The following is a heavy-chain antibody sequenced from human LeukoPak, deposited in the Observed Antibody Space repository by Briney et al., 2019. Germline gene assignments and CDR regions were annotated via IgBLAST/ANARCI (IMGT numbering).Heavy chain of an antibody. CDR2: IYHSGST. D-gene: IGHD5-24*01. V-gene: IGHV4-30-2*01. Sequence: SETLSLTCTVSGGSISSGGYYWSWIRQPPGKGLEWIGYIYHSGSTYYNPSLKSRVTISVDRSKNQFSLKLSSVTAADTAVYYCASEKWLQPYYYYYYMDVWGKGTTVTVSS. J-gene: IGHJ6*03. CDR1: GGSISSGGYY. CDR3: ASEKWLQPYYYYYYMDV.